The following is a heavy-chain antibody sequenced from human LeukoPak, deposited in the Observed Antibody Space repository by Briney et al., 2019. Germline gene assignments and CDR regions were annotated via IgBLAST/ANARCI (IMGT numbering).Heavy chain of an antibody. D-gene: IGHD2-15*01. CDR1: GFTFSSYR. V-gene: IGHV3-30*18. CDR3: AKDRCSGGSCYLDY. CDR2: ISYGGSNK. J-gene: IGHJ4*02. Sequence: SEGPLRLSCAASGFTFSSYRMHWLRQAPGKGLDLVTDISYGGSNKYCAVSVKGRFTIARDNSEYALYLQMNSLRAEVTAGYYCAKDRCSGGSCYLDYWGQGTLVTVSS.